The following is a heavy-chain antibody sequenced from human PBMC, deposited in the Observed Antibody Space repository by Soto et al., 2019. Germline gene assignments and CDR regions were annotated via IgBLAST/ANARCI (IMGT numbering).Heavy chain of an antibody. D-gene: IGHD5-18*01. J-gene: IGHJ5*02. V-gene: IGHV4-59*01. CDR2: IYYSGST. Sequence: QVQLQESGPGLVKPSETLFLTCTVSGGSISSYYWSWIRQPPGKGLEWIGYIYYSGSTNYNPSLKSRVTISVDTSKNQFSLKLSSVTAADTAVYYCAGLGYSYGRGSNWFDPWGQGTLVIVSS. CDR1: GGSISSYY. CDR3: AGLGYSYGRGSNWFDP.